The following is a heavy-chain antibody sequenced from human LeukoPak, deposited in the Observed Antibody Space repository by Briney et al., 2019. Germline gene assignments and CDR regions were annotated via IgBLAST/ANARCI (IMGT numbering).Heavy chain of an antibody. J-gene: IGHJ6*02. D-gene: IGHD6-13*01. CDR3: TGHPGIASDLGV. V-gene: IGHV5-10-1*01. CDR1: GHIFTNYW. CDR2: IDPSDSYT. Sequence: GESLKISCKASGHIFTNYWISWVRQMPGGGLEWMGRIDPSDSYTNYSPSFQGHVTISADKSITTAYLQWSSLKASDTAIYYCTGHPGIASDLGVWGQGTTVTVSS.